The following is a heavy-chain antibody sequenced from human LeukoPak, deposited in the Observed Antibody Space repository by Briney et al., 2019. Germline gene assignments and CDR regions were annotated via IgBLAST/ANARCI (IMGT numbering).Heavy chain of an antibody. CDR2: ISAYNGNT. V-gene: IGHV1-18*01. Sequence: ASVKVSCKASGNTFTSYGISWVRQAPGRGLEWMGWISAYNGNTNYAQKLQGRVTMTTDTSTSTAYMELRSLRSDDTAVYYCARDLDGDYSTNWFDPWGQGTLVTVSS. CDR3: ARDLDGDYSTNWFDP. CDR1: GNTFTSYG. J-gene: IGHJ5*02. D-gene: IGHD4-11*01.